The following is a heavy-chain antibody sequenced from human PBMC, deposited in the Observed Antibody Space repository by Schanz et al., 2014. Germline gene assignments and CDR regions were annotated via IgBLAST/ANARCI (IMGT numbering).Heavy chain of an antibody. CDR3: ARGRVLES. CDR2: VPFDGSQK. V-gene: IGHV3-30*04. J-gene: IGHJ5*02. CDR1: GFTFSSYA. Sequence: QVQLVESGGGVVQPGRSLRLSCAASGFTFSSYALHWVRQAPGKGLEWVAFVPFDGSQKFYADSVKGRFTISRDNSKNTVYLQMNSLRPGDTAVYYCARGRVLESWGQGTLVTGSS. D-gene: IGHD1-1*01.